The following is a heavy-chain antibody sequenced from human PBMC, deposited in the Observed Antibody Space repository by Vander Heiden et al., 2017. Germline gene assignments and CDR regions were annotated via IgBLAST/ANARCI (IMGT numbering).Heavy chain of an antibody. V-gene: IGHV3-23*01. D-gene: IGHD2-15*01. CDR1: GFTFSSYA. CDR3: AKIPAVGRYGMDV. Sequence: ELPLLDSGGGLVQPGGSLSLSCAASGFTFSSYAMSWVRQAPGKGLEWVSAISGSGGSTYYADSVKGRFTISRDNSKNTLYLQMNSLRAEDTAVYYCAKIPAVGRYGMDVWGQGTTVTVSS. CDR2: ISGSGGST. J-gene: IGHJ6*02.